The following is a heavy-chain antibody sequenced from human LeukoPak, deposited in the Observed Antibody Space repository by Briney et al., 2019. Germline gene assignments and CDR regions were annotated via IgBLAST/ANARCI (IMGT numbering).Heavy chain of an antibody. V-gene: IGHV4-38-2*02. CDR2: ISHSGST. Sequence: SETLSLTCTVSGYSISSGYYWGWIRQPPGKGLEWIATISHSGSTYYNPSLKSQVTISVDTSKDQFSLKLSSVTAADTAVYYCARGGLDYFDSWGQGTLVTVSS. J-gene: IGHJ4*02. D-gene: IGHD6-19*01. CDR3: ARGGLDYFDS. CDR1: GYSISSGYY.